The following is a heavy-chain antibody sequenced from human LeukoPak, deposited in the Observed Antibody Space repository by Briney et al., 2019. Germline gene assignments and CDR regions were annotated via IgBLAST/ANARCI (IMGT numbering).Heavy chain of an antibody. Sequence: GGSLRLSCAASGFRFSDYTMTWVRQTPGKGPEWVSAIGGRGGSTYYADSLGGRFTISRDNSKDMLYLQMNSLKVEDTATYYCGKEGGAWGQGTKVTVSS. CDR2: IGGRGGST. V-gene: IGHV3-23*01. J-gene: IGHJ5*02. D-gene: IGHD3-16*01. CDR3: GKEGGA. CDR1: GFRFSDYT.